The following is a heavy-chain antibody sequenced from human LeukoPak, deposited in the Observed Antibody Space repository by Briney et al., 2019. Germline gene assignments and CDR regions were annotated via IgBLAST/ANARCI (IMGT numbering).Heavy chain of an antibody. J-gene: IGHJ5*02. CDR1: GYTFTSYY. V-gene: IGHV1-46*01. CDR2: INPSGGST. Sequence: RASVKVSCKASGYTFTSYYMHWVRQAPGQGLEWMGIINPSGGSTSYAQKFQGRVTMTRDTSTSTVYMGLSSLRSEDTAVYYCARGSSGGDGDYRLKNWFDPWGQGTLVTVSS. D-gene: IGHD2-21*02. CDR3: ARGSSGGDGDYRLKNWFDP.